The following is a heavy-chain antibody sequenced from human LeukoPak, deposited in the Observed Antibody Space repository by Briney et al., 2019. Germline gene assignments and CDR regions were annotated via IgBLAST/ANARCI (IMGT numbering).Heavy chain of an antibody. CDR1: GFTISSYA. V-gene: IGHV3-23*01. CDR3: AKDEPRVVVPAWLPFDY. J-gene: IGHJ4*02. Sequence: GGSLRLSCAASGFTISSYAMSWVRQAPGKGLEWVSAISGSGGSTYYADSVKGRFTISRDNSKNTLYLQMNSLRAEDTAVYYCAKDEPRVVVPAWLPFDYWGQGTLVTVSS. D-gene: IGHD2-2*01. CDR2: ISGSGGST.